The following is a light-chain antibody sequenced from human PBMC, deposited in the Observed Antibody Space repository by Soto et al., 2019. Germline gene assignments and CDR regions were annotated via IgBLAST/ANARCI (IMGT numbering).Light chain of an antibody. V-gene: IGLV2-14*01. CDR3: SSYTSSNTLV. Sequence: SALTQPASVSGSPGQSITISCTGTSSDVGGYNFVSWYQQHPGKAPKLMIYDVSHRPSGVSNRFSGSKSGNTASLTISGLQAEDEADYYCSSYTSSNTLVFGGGTKLTVL. J-gene: IGLJ2*01. CDR2: DVS. CDR1: SSDVGGYNF.